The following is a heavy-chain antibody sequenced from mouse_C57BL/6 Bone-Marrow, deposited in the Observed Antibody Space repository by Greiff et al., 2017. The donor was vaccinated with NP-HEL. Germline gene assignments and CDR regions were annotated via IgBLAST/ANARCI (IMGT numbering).Heavy chain of an antibody. V-gene: IGHV1-69*01. CDR1: GYTFTSYW. Sequence: VQLQQPGAELVMPGASVKLSCKASGYTFTSYWMHWVKQRPGQGLEWIGEIDPSDSYTNYNQKFKGKSTLTVDKSSSTAYMQLSSLTSEDSAVYYCARDYDGSSWDYWGQGTTLTVSS. J-gene: IGHJ2*01. CDR3: ARDYDGSSWDY. CDR2: IDPSDSYT. D-gene: IGHD1-1*01.